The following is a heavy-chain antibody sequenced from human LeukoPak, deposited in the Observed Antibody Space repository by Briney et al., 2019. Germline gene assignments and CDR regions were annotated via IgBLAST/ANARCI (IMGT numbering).Heavy chain of an antibody. CDR2: ISAYNGNT. V-gene: IGHV1-18*01. D-gene: IGHD3-10*01. Sequence: ASVKVSCKASGYTFTSYGISWVRQAPGQGLEWMGWISAYNGNTNYAQKLQGRVTMTTDTSTSTAYMELSSLRSEDTAVYYCAREPPAYGSGSYYDNWGQGTLVTVSS. CDR3: AREPPAYGSGSYYDN. J-gene: IGHJ4*02. CDR1: GYTFTSYG.